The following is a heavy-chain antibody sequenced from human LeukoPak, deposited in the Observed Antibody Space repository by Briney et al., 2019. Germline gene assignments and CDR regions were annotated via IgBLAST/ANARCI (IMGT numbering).Heavy chain of an antibody. V-gene: IGHV4-59*08. J-gene: IGHJ4*02. D-gene: IGHD1-7*01. Sequence: PSETLSLTCTVSGGSISSYYWSRIRQPPGKGLELIGYISYSGSTNYIPSLKSRVTMSLDTSKNQFSLKLSSLNAADTAVYYCARHETETTLDYWGQGTLVTVSS. CDR3: ARHETETTLDY. CDR2: ISYSGST. CDR1: GGSISSYY.